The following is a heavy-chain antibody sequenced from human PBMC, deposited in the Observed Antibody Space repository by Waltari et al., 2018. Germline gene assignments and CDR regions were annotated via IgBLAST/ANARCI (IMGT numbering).Heavy chain of an antibody. CDR2: IRYDGSNK. Sequence: QVQLVESGGGVVQPGGSLRLSCAASGFSFSSYGMHWVRQAPGKGLGWVAFIRYDGSNKYYAESVKGRFTISRDNSQNTLYLQMNSLRAEDTAVYYCAKGIYGSGSYYEDYWGQGTLVTVSS. J-gene: IGHJ4*02. CDR1: GFSFSSYG. D-gene: IGHD3-10*01. V-gene: IGHV3-30*02. CDR3: AKGIYGSGSYYEDY.